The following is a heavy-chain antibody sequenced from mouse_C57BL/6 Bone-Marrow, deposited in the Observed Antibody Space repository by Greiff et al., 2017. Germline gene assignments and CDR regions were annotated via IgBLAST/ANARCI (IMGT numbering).Heavy chain of an antibody. J-gene: IGHJ2*01. Sequence: QVQLQQSGPGLVAPSPSLSITCTVSGFSLTSYAISWVRQPPGKGLEWLGVIWTGGGTNYNSALKSRLSISKDNSKSQVFLKMNSLQTDDTARYYCARKWYYGNYGFDYWGQGTTLTVSS. CDR2: IWTGGGT. D-gene: IGHD2-1*01. CDR1: GFSLTSYA. V-gene: IGHV2-9-1*01. CDR3: ARKWYYGNYGFDY.